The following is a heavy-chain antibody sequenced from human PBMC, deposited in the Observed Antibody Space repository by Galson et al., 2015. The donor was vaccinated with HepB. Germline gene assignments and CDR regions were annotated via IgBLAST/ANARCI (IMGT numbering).Heavy chain of an antibody. Sequence: QSGAEVKKPGESLRISCKGSGYSFTSYWINWVRQMPGKGLEWMGRIDPSDSYTNYSPSFQGHVTISADKSISTAYLQWSSLKASDTAMYYCARQIQTTVTTPLGYYGMDVWSQGTTVTVSS. D-gene: IGHD4-17*01. CDR1: GYSFTSYW. CDR2: IDPSDSYT. V-gene: IGHV5-10-1*01. J-gene: IGHJ6*02. CDR3: ARQIQTTVTTPLGYYGMDV.